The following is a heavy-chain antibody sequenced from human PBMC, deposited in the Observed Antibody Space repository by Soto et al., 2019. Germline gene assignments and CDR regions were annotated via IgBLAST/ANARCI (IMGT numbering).Heavy chain of an antibody. CDR2: INPYNGNR. D-gene: IGHD3-22*01. J-gene: IGHJ4*02. CDR1: GYSFSNYG. CDR3: TRDRLRGYDNSGFYS. V-gene: IGHV1-18*04. Sequence: QVQLVQSGAEVRKPGASVKVSCQGFGYSFSNYGVHWVRQAPGQGLEWMGWINPYNGNRNYAQKFEDRVTMTAVASTATLYLELRSLNSDDTATYYCTRDRLRGYDNSGFYSWGQGSLVTVSS.